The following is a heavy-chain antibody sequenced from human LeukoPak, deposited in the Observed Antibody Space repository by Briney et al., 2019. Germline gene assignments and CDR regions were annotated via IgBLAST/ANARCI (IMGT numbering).Heavy chain of an antibody. V-gene: IGHV4-59*01. D-gene: IGHD6-6*01. CDR2: IYYSGST. J-gene: IGHJ4*02. Sequence: PLETLSLTCTVSGGSISSYYWSWIRQPPGKGLEWIGYIYYSGSTNYNPSLKSRVTISVDTSKNQFSLKLSSVTAADTAVYYCARGRAARGLFDYWGQGTLVTVSS. CDR3: ARGRAARGLFDY. CDR1: GGSISSYY.